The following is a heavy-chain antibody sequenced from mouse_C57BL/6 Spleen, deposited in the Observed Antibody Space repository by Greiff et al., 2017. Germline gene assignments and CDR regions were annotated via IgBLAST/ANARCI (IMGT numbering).Heavy chain of an antibody. CDR1: GYTFTSYW. Sequence: QVQLQQPGAELVKPGASVKLSCKASGYTFTSYWMQWVKQRPGQGLEWIGEIDPSDSYTNYNHKFKGKATLTVDTSSSTASMQLSSLTSEDSAVYYCARSGYYGSKGYWGQGTTLTVSS. CDR2: IDPSDSYT. D-gene: IGHD1-1*01. V-gene: IGHV1-50*01. CDR3: ARSGYYGSKGY. J-gene: IGHJ2*01.